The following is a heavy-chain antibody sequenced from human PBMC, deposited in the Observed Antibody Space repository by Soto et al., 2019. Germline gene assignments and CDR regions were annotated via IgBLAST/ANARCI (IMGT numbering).Heavy chain of an antibody. V-gene: IGHV1-69*08. Sequence: QVQLVQSGAEVKKPGSSVKVSCKASGGTFNNYTITWVRQAPGQGLEWMGRIIPILGVANYARKFQGRVTITADKSSSTAYMELSSLRSEDTAVYHCARDRPADYLMDVWGQGTTVTVSS. J-gene: IGHJ6*02. CDR2: IIPILGVA. CDR1: GGTFNNYT. CDR3: ARDRPADYLMDV.